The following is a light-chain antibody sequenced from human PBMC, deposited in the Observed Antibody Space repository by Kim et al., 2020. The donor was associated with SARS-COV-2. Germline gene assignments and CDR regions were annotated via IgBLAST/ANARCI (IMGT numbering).Light chain of an antibody. CDR1: SGNIASNY. CDR2: EDN. Sequence: NFMLTQPHSVSESPGKTVTISCTGSSGNIASNYVQWYQQRPGSAPTTVIYEDNERPSGVPDRFSGSIDSSSNSASLTISGLNTEDEADYYCQSYDDNNRWVFGGGTKLTVL. J-gene: IGLJ3*02. CDR3: QSYDDNNRWV. V-gene: IGLV6-57*02.